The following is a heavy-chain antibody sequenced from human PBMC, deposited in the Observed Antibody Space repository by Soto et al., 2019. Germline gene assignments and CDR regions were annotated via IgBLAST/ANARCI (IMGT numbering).Heavy chain of an antibody. Sequence: PGGSLRLSCAASGFTFSSYGMHWVRQAPGKGLEWVAVISYDGSNKYYADSVKGRFTISRDNSKNTLYLQMNSLRAEDTAVYYCAKGGGYKEDYFDYWGQGTLVTVSS. V-gene: IGHV3-30*18. CDR1: GFTFSSYG. CDR3: AKGGGYKEDYFDY. CDR2: ISYDGSNK. J-gene: IGHJ4*02. D-gene: IGHD5-12*01.